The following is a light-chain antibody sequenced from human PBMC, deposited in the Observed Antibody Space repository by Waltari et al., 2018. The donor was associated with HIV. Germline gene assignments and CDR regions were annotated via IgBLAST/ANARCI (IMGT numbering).Light chain of an antibody. CDR1: SSDVGGFNY. CDR3: CSYAGTYTGV. V-gene: IGLV2-11*01. J-gene: IGLJ3*02. CDR2: DVS. Sequence: QSALTQPRPVSGSPGQSVTISCTGPSSDVGGFNYVSWYQQHPTKAPKLTCYDVSKRPSGGPVRFSGSKTGTTASLTISGRQAEDEADYYCCSYAGTYTGVFGGGTKLTVL.